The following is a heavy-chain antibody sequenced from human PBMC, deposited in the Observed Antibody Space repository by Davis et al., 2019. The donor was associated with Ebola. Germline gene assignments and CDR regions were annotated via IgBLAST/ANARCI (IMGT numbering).Heavy chain of an antibody. V-gene: IGHV4-30-4*07. Sequence: LRLSCTVSGGSISSGSYPWSWIRQPPGKGLEWIGYFFYTGSTYFNPSLQSRVTMSVDTSKNEFSLKLRSVTAADTAVYYCARGGDNGNDFWGQGTLVTVSS. CDR2: FFYTGST. J-gene: IGHJ4*02. D-gene: IGHD5-12*01. CDR1: GGSISSGSYP. CDR3: ARGGDNGNDF.